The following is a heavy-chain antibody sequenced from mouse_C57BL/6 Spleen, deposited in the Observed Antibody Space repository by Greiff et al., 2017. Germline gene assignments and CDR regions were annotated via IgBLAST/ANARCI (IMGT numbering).Heavy chain of an antibody. CDR1: GYTFTDYN. J-gene: IGHJ3*01. V-gene: IGHV1-18*01. CDR2: INPNNGGT. CDR3: AREGESSGAWFAY. Sequence: EVNLVESGPELVKPGASVKIPCKASGYTFTDYNMDWVKQSHGKSLEWIGDINPNNGGTIYNQKFKGKATLTVDKSSSTAYMELRSLTSEDTAVYYCAREGESSGAWFAYWGQGTLVTVSA.